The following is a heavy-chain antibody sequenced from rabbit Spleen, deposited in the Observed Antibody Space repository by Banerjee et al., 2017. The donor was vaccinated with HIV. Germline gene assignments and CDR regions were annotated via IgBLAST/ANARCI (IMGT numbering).Heavy chain of an antibody. CDR3: ARADDSYGYGGYGAST. CDR1: GLDFSVGDV. Sequence: QQQVVESGGGLVKPGASLTLSCKASGLDFSVGDVMCWVRQAPGKGLEWIGCINIITNRAVYANWAKGRFTVSKTSSTTVDLKMTSLTAAETATYFCARADDSYGYGGYGASTWGPGTLVTVS. V-gene: IGHV1S45*01. CDR2: INIITNRA. J-gene: IGHJ4*01. D-gene: IGHD6-1*01.